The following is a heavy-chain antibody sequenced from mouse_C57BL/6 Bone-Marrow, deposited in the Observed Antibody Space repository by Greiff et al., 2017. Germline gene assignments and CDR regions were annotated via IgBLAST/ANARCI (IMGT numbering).Heavy chain of an antibody. CDR1: VYTFTCHW. J-gene: IGHJ4*01. CDR3: ARENYYGPLC. D-gene: IGHD1-1*01. V-gene: IGHV1-55*01. Sequence: VQLQQPGADFVKPGASPKMSCKATVYTFTCHWITWVKQIPGQGLEWVGDIYCGSGSTNYNDKFKRKVILTVDTSSCTAYMQLSSLSSVGSAVYYCARENYYGPLCWGQGSSVTVAS. CDR2: IYCGSGST.